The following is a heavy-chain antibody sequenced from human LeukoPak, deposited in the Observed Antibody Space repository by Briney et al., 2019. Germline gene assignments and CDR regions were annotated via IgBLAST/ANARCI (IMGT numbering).Heavy chain of an antibody. V-gene: IGHV5-51*01. D-gene: IGHD5-12*01. J-gene: IGHJ3*02. CDR1: GFTFDDYA. CDR3: ARPPGGYGDAFDI. Sequence: GGSLRLSCAASGFTFDDYAMHWVRQAPGKGLEWMGIIYPGDSDTRYSPSFQGQVTISADKSISTAYLQWSSLKASDTAMYYCARPPGGYGDAFDIWGQGTMVTVSS. CDR2: IYPGDSDT.